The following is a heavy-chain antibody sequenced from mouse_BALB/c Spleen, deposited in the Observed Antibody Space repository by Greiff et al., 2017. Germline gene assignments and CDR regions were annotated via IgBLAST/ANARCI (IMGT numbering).Heavy chain of an antibody. D-gene: IGHD2-1*01. CDR3: AGDPYANYYTMDY. CDR1: GFTFSDYY. CDR2: ISDGGSYT. V-gene: IGHV5-4*02. J-gene: IGHJ4*01. Sequence: EVKLVESGGGLVKPGGSLKLSCAASGFTFSDYYMYWVRQTPEKRLEWVATISDGGSYTYYPDSVKGRFTISRDNAKNNLYLQTISLKSEDTAMYYCAGDPYANYYTMDYWGQGTSVTVSA.